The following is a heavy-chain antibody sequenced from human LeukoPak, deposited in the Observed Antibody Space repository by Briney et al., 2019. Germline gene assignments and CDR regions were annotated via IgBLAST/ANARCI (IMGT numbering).Heavy chain of an antibody. J-gene: IGHJ6*03. Sequence: GGSLRLSCAASGFTFSNYSMNWVRQAPGKGLEWVGRIKSKTDGGTTDYAAPVKGRFTISRDDSKNTLYLQMNSLKTEDTAVYYCTTTPHGDLYYYYYMDVWGKGTTVTVSS. CDR3: TTTPHGDLYYYYYMDV. CDR1: GFTFSNYS. D-gene: IGHD4-17*01. V-gene: IGHV3-15*01. CDR2: IKSKTDGGTT.